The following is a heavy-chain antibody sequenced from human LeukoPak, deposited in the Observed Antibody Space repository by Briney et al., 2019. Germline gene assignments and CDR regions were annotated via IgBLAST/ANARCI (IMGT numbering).Heavy chain of an antibody. CDR2: ISSSSSTI. D-gene: IGHD6-13*01. V-gene: IGHV3-48*01. CDR3: ASPSPYSSSLGAFDI. CDR1: GFTFSSYS. Sequence: PGGSLRLSCAASGFTFSSYSMNWVRQAPGKGLEWVSYISSSSSTIYYADSVKGRFTISRDNAKNSLYLQMNSLRAEDTAVYYCASPSPYSSSLGAFDIWGQGTMVTVSS. J-gene: IGHJ3*02.